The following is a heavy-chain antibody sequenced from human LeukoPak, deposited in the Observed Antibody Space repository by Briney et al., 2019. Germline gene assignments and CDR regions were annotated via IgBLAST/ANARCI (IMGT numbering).Heavy chain of an antibody. CDR1: GYSISSAYS. J-gene: IGHJ4*02. V-gene: IGHV4-38-2*02. CDR3: ASYKTYYDSSGNPFDY. D-gene: IGHD3-22*01. Sequence: SETLPLTCTVFGYSISSAYSWGWIRQPPGKGLEWIGSIYHNGNTYYNSSLKSRVTISVDTSENQFSLKLSSVTAADTAVYYCASYKTYYDSSGNPFDYWGQGTLVTVSS. CDR2: IYHNGNT.